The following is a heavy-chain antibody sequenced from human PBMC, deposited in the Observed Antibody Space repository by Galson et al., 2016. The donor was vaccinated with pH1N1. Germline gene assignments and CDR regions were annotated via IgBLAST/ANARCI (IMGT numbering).Heavy chain of an antibody. CDR2: INNLGGST. J-gene: IGHJ4*02. D-gene: IGHD3-22*01. V-gene: IGHV3-64*01. Sequence: SLRLSCAASGFTFTNYAMHWVRQAPGKGLEYVSGINNLGGSTYYANSVKGRFTISRDNAKNTLYLQMGSLRPEDMAVYYCAREDYYDSSGFGYWGQGTLVTVSS. CDR1: GFTFTNYA. CDR3: AREDYYDSSGFGY.